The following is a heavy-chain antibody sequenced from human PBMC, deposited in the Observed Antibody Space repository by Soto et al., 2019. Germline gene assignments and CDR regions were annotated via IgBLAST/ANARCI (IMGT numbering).Heavy chain of an antibody. CDR2: TYYRSKWFN. Sequence: PSQTLSLTCAISGDSVSSNSAAWNWIRQSPSRGLEWLGRTYYRSKWFNEYAVSVESRITINPDTSKNHFSLQLNSVIPEDTAVYYCVIARYSNGSSHYYGLDGWGKGTTVTAAS. J-gene: IGHJ6*04. D-gene: IGHD4-4*01. V-gene: IGHV6-1*01. CDR1: GDSVSSNSAA. CDR3: VIARYSNGSSHYYGLDG.